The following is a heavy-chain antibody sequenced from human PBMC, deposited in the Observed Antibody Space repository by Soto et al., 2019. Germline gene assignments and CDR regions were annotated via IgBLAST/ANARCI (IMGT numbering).Heavy chain of an antibody. CDR2: IFSNDEK. D-gene: IGHD1-1*01. V-gene: IGHV2-26*01. Sequence: QVTLKESGPVLVKPTEPLTLTCTVSGFSLSNARMGVSWIRQPPGKALEWLAHIFSNDEKSYSTSLKSRLTISKDTSKSQVVLTMTNMDPVDTATYYCARIHGGWNDYWGQGTLVTVSS. J-gene: IGHJ4*02. CDR1: GFSLSNARMG. CDR3: ARIHGGWNDY.